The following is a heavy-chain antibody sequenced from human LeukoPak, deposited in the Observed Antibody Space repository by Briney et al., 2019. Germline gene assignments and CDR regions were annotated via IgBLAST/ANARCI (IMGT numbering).Heavy chain of an antibody. CDR1: GFTFSSYA. V-gene: IGHV4-34*01. J-gene: IGHJ4*02. CDR2: IHYSGST. CDR3: ARRRSYGDYLQLEFDY. Sequence: GSLRLSCAASGFTFSSYAMSWIRQPPGKGLEWIGEIHYSGSTNYNPSLRSRVTISVDTSKNQFSLKLSSVTAADTAVYYCARRRSYGDYLQLEFDYWGQGKLVTVSS. D-gene: IGHD4-17*01.